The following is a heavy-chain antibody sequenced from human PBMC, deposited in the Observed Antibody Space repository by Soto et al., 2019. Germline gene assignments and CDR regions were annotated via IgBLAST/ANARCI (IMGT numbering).Heavy chain of an antibody. V-gene: IGHV3-33*01. CDR3: ARDVDYPEYPWGIDY. CDR2: IGYDGSNQ. J-gene: IGHJ4*02. Sequence: QVQLVESGGGVVQPGRSLRLSCAASGFTFSRFAMHWVRQAPGKGPEWVALIGYDGSNQYYADSVKGRFNISRDNSQSTVYLQINSLRADDTAVYYCARDVDYPEYPWGIDYVGQGTLFTVSS. CDR1: GFTFSRFA. D-gene: IGHD4-17*01.